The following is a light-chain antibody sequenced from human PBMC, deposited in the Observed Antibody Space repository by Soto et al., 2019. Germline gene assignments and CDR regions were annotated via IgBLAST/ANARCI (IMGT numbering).Light chain of an antibody. CDR2: GAS. CDR3: HQYGSSPRT. CDR1: QSVSSSY. Sequence: EIVLTQSPGTLSLSPGERVTLSCRASQSVSSSYLAWYQQIPGQAPRLLVYGASSRATGIPDRFSGSGSGTDFTLTISRLVPEDFAVYYCHQYGSSPRTFGQGTKVEIK. J-gene: IGKJ1*01. V-gene: IGKV3-20*01.